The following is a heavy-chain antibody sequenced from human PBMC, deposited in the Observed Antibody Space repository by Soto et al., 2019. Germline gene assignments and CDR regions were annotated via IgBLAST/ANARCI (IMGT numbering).Heavy chain of an antibody. CDR3: NSIAVAGPFFDF. Sequence: GGSLRLSCAASGFTLSGAVIHWVRQASGKGLEWVGRIRSEANTYATAYAASVKGRFTISRDDSKNTAYLQMSSLKTEDTAVYYCNSIAVAGPFFDFWGQGTLVTVSS. J-gene: IGHJ5*01. D-gene: IGHD6-19*01. CDR1: GFTLSGAV. V-gene: IGHV3-73*01. CDR2: IRSEANTYAT.